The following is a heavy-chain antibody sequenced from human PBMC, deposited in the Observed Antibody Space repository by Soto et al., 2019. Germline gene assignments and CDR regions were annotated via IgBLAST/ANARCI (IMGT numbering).Heavy chain of an antibody. V-gene: IGHV3-23*01. CDR2: ISGSGGST. CDR1: GLTFSSYA. Sequence: QTGGSLRLSCAASGLTFSSYAMSWVRQAPGKGLEWVSAISGSGGSTYYADSVKGRFTISRDNSKNTLYLQMNSLRAEDTAVYYCAKALYCSSTSCYSGGDTFHIWGVGTMVTVPS. CDR3: AKALYCSSTSCYSGGDTFHI. J-gene: IGHJ3*02. D-gene: IGHD2-2*01.